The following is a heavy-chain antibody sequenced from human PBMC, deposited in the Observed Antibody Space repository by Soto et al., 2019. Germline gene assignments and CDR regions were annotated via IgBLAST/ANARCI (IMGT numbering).Heavy chain of an antibody. D-gene: IGHD1-26*01. V-gene: IGHV1-69*12. CDR3: ARLYSGSDGGDY. CDR1: GGTFSSYA. J-gene: IGHJ4*02. CDR2: IIPIFGTA. Sequence: QVQLVQSGAEVKKPGSSVKVSCKASGGTFSSYAISWVRQAPGQGLEWMGGIIPIFGTANYEQKFQGRVTITADESTSPAYMELSSLRSEGTAVYYCARLYSGSDGGDYWGQGTLVTVSS.